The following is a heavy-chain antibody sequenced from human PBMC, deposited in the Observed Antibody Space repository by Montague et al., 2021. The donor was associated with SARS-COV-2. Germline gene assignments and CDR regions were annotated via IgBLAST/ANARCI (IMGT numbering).Heavy chain of an antibody. V-gene: IGHV4-34*01. D-gene: IGHD3-10*01. CDR1: GGSFSGYY. J-gene: IGHJ4*02. Sequence: SETLPLTCAVYGGSFSGYYWTWIRQVPGKGLEWIGEITHRGSTTYNPSLESRVTISVDTSKKQFSLKLRSVTAADTAVYYCARWISRLRGVDKWGQGTLVTVSS. CDR2: ITHRGST. CDR3: ARWISRLRGVDK.